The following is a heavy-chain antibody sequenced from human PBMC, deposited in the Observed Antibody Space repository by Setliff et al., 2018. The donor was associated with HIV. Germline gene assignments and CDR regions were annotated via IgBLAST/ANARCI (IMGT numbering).Heavy chain of an antibody. Sequence: SETLSLTCAVSGGSITSENAFWSWIRQPAGKGPEWIGHVNTNGDTNYNPSLKSRLSIAADTSKNQFSLHLDSVTPADTTVYFCARQPYGSGRLDPWGQGTLVTVSS. CDR1: GGSITSENAF. V-gene: IGHV4-61*09. CDR2: VNTNGDT. J-gene: IGHJ5*02. CDR3: ARQPYGSGRLDP. D-gene: IGHD2-15*01.